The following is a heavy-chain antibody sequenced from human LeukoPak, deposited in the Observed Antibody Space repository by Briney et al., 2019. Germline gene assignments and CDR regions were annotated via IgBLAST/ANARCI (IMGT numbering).Heavy chain of an antibody. Sequence: AASVKVSCKASGYTFTSYAISWVRQAPGQGLEWMGRIIPILGIANYAQKFQGRVTITADKSTSTAYMELSSLRSEDTAVYYCARGPLEAAADPLGAFDIWGQGTMVTVSS. CDR3: ARGPLEAAADPLGAFDI. D-gene: IGHD6-13*01. V-gene: IGHV1-69*04. CDR2: IIPILGIA. J-gene: IGHJ3*02. CDR1: GYTFTSYA.